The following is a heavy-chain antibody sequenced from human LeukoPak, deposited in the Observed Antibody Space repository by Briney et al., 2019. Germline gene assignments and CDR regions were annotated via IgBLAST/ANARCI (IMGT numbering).Heavy chain of an antibody. CDR3: ARIDAVAATPTSFDY. CDR1: GGSISIFY. J-gene: IGHJ4*02. V-gene: IGHV4-59*01. Sequence: SATLSLTCTVSGGSISIFYWSWIRQPPGKGLEWIGDIYYSGTTNYNPSLKSRLTISLDTSKNQFSLRLTSVTAADTAVYYCARIDAVAATPTSFDYWGQGTLVTVSS. CDR2: IYYSGTT. D-gene: IGHD6-19*01.